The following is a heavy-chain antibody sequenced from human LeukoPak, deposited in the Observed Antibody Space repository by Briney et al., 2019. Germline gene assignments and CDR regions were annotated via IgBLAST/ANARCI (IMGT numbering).Heavy chain of an antibody. CDR2: SCCSS. V-gene: IGHV3-23*01. Sequence: SCCSSYYADSVNGPVTISRENSKKRLYMQMNSLRAEDTAVYYCAKGMVRGVIIAKSHFDYWGQGTLVTVSS. D-gene: IGHD3-10*01. J-gene: IGHJ4*02. CDR3: AKGMVRGVIIAKSHFDY.